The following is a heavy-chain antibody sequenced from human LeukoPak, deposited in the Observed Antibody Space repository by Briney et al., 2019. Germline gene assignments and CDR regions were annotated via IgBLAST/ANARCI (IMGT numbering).Heavy chain of an antibody. CDR1: GYTFTGYY. CDR2: INPNSGGT. V-gene: IGHV1-2*02. J-gene: IGHJ4*02. D-gene: IGHD1-26*01. Sequence: ASVKVSCKASGYTFTGYYMHWVRQAPGQGLEWMGWINPNSGGTNYAQKFQGRVTMTRDTSISTAYMELSRLRSDDTAVYYCARRGSGSSPATWAYWGQGTLVTVSS. CDR3: ARRGSGSSPATWAY.